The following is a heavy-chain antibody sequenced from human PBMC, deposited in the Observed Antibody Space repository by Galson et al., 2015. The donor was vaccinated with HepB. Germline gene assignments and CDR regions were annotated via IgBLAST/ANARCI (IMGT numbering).Heavy chain of an antibody. Sequence: SLRLSCAASGFTFDDYAMHWVRQAPGKGLEWVSGISWNSGSIGYADSVKGRFTISRDNAKNSLYLQMNSLRAEDTALYYCAKALTTVTYFDYWGQGTLVTVSS. CDR3: AKALTTVTYFDY. J-gene: IGHJ4*02. CDR1: GFTFDDYA. D-gene: IGHD4-11*01. V-gene: IGHV3-9*01. CDR2: ISWNSGSI.